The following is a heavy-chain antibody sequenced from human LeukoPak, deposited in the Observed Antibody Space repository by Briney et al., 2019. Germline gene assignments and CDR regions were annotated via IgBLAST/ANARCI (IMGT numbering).Heavy chain of an antibody. Sequence: ASVKVSCKASGYAFISYDINWVRQATGQGLEWMGWMNPNSGNTHYAQNFQGRVSMTRNTSISIAYMELSSLTAEDTAVYYCARVGLRYFDWSHLDWGQGTLVTVSS. CDR2: MNPNSGNT. V-gene: IGHV1-8*01. CDR1: GYAFISYD. J-gene: IGHJ4*02. D-gene: IGHD3-9*01. CDR3: ARVGLRYFDWSHLD.